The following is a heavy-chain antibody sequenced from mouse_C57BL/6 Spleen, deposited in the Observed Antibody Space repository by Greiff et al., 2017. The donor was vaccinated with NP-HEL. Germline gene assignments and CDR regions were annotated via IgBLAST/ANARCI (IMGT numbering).Heavy chain of an antibody. V-gene: IGHV2-9-1*01. CDR1: GFSLTSYA. D-gene: IGHD2-1*01. CDR3: ARKRYGNLYYYAMDY. Sequence: VQRVESGPGLVAPSQSLSITCTVSGFSLTSYAISWVRQPPGKGLEWLGVIWTGGGTNYNSALKSRLSISKDNSKSQVFLKMNSLQTDDTARYYCARKRYGNLYYYAMDYWGQGTSVTVSS. J-gene: IGHJ4*01. CDR2: IWTGGGT.